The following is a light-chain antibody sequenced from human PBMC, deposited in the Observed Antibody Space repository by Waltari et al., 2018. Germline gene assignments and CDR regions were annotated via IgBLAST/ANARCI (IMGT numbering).Light chain of an antibody. CDR3: QQRNSWPRT. CDR1: QSIGTS. Sequence: ELFLTQSPATLSVSAGERAALSCRASQSIGTSLAWYQHRTGQAPRLLIYDASKRAVGIPARFSGSGSGTDFTLTIDTLEPEDFAVYYCQQRNSWPRTFGQGTKVEI. V-gene: IGKV3-11*01. CDR2: DAS. J-gene: IGKJ1*01.